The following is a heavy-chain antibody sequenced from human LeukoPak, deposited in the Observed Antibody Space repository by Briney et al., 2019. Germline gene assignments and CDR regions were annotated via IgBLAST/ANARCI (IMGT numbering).Heavy chain of an antibody. CDR1: GFTFSNYW. CDR3: AKDLHYGSADY. D-gene: IGHD3-10*01. CDR2: INPDGSTT. J-gene: IGHJ4*02. Sequence: GGSLRLSCAASGFTFSNYWMHWVRQDPGKELVWASFINPDGSTTNYADSVKGRFTISRDNAKNALYLQMNSLRAEDTAVYYCAKDLHYGSADYWGQGTLVTVSS. V-gene: IGHV3-74*01.